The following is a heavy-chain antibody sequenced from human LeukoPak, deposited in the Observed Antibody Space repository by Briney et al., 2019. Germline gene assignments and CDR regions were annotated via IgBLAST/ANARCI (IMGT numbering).Heavy chain of an antibody. CDR1: GGSFSGYY. Sequence: SETLSLTCAVYGGSFSGYYWSWIRQPPGKGLEWIGEINHSGSTNYNPSLKSRVTISVDTSKNQFSLKLSFVTAADTAVYYCARTQIYDYYYMDVWGKGTTDTVSS. V-gene: IGHV4-34*01. CDR2: INHSGST. D-gene: IGHD3-16*01. CDR3: ARTQIYDYYYMDV. J-gene: IGHJ6*03.